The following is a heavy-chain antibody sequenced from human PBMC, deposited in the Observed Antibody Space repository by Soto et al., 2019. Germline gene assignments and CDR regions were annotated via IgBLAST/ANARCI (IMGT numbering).Heavy chain of an antibody. D-gene: IGHD3-10*01. Sequence: QVQLEQSGAEVKKPWSSVKIACQASGGTLSDHGVSWLRQAPGQGVEWVGGTIPVFNTAKYAPKLQGRVTIAANKYKNIAYIELGSMRSDDKAFYYCTRGVYGSGNYYTVPSAFDICGKCTLV. CDR3: TRGVYGSGNYYTVPSAFDI. CDR2: TIPVFNTA. V-gene: IGHV1-69*06. J-gene: IGHJ3*02. CDR1: GGTLSDHG.